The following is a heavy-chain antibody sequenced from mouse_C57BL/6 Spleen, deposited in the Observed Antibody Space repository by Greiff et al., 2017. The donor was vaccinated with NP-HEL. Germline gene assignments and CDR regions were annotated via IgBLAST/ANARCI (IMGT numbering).Heavy chain of an antibody. D-gene: IGHD2-4*01. J-gene: IGHJ3*01. CDR3: ARGAYDYDAWFAY. CDR2: IYPGSGNT. V-gene: IGHV1-76*01. CDR1: GYTFTDYY. Sequence: QVQLQQSGAELVRPGASVKLSCKASGYTFTDYYINWVKQRPGQGLEWIARIYPGSGNTYYNEKFKGKATLTAEKSSSTAYMQLSSLTSEDSAVYFCARGAYDYDAWFAYWGQGTLVTVSA.